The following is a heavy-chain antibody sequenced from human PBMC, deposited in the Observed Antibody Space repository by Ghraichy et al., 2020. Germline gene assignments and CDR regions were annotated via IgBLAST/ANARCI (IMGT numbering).Heavy chain of an antibody. V-gene: IGHV1-18*01. J-gene: IGHJ6*02. CDR1: GYTFTSYG. CDR3: ARVAPEYSGSAPYYYYGMDV. D-gene: IGHD1-26*01. CDR2: ISAYNGNT. Sequence: ASVKVSCKASGYTFTSYGISWVRQAPGQGLEWMGWISAYNGNTNYAQKLQGRVTMTTDTSTSTAYMELRSLRSDDTAVYYCARVAPEYSGSAPYYYYGMDVWGQGTTVTVSS.